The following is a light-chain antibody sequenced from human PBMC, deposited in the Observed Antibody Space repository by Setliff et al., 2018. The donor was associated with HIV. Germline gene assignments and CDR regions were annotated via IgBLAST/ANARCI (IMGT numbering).Light chain of an antibody. J-gene: IGLJ1*01. CDR2: DTA. CDR1: TGPVTKSQY. Sequence: QAVVTQEPSLTVSLGDTVTLTCASNTGPVTKSQYPSWLQQKSGQAPRPLIYDTANRQSWAPARFSGSLLGGKAALILSGAQSEDEADYYCLLSYTATRRVFGAGTKVTVL. CDR3: LLSYTATRRV. V-gene: IGLV7-46*01.